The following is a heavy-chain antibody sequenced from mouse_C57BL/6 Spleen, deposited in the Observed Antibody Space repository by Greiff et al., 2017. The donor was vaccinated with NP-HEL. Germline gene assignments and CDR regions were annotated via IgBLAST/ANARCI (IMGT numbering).Heavy chain of an antibody. Sequence: QVQLQQSGAELVKPGASVKISCKASGYAFSSYWMNWVKQRPGKGLEWIGQIYPGDGDTNYNGKFKGKATLTADKSSSTAYMQLSSLTSEDSAVYFCAPIYYGNYDYAMDYWGQGTSVTVSS. CDR2: IYPGDGDT. V-gene: IGHV1-80*01. CDR3: APIYYGNYDYAMDY. J-gene: IGHJ4*01. CDR1: GYAFSSYW. D-gene: IGHD2-1*01.